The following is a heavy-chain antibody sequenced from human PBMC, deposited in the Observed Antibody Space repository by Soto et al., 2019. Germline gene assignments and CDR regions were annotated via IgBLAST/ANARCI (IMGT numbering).Heavy chain of an antibody. D-gene: IGHD5-12*01. CDR1: GLTFSSHA. Sequence: PVGALGLSCAASGLTFSSHARSWISQAPGKGLEWVSAISGSGGSTYYADSVKGRFTISRDNSKNTLYLQMNSLRAEDTAVYYCAKDRHGGYDFSGFDYWGQGTLVTVSS. CDR3: AKDRHGGYDFSGFDY. J-gene: IGHJ4*02. CDR2: ISGSGGST. V-gene: IGHV3-23*01.